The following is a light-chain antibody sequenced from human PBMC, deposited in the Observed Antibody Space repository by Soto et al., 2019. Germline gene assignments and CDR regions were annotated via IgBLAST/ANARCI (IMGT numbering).Light chain of an antibody. CDR1: QAVSNY. CDR2: AAS. V-gene: IGKV1-16*01. J-gene: IGKJ2*01. CDR3: QQYRSYQYT. Sequence: DIQMTQSPSSLSASVGDRVTITCRASQAVSNYLAWFQQKPGKVPTALIYAASTLESGVPSRFSGSGSGTDFTLTITSLQPEDFATYYCQQYRSYQYTFGPGTQLEIK.